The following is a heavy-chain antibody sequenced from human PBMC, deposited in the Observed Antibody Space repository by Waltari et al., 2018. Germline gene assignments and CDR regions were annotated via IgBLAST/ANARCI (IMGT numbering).Heavy chain of an antibody. D-gene: IGHD5-18*01. V-gene: IGHV4-31*03. CDR3: AREAYSYGP. J-gene: IGHJ5*02. CDR1: GDSITSGGYY. Sequence: QVQLQESGPRLVKPSLTLSLTCTVSGDSITSGGYYWSWIRQHPGKGLEWIGYIYYSGTTYYNPSLKSRVTISIDRSKNQFYLNLTSVTVADTAVYYCAREAYSYGPWGQGTLVTVSS. CDR2: IYYSGTT.